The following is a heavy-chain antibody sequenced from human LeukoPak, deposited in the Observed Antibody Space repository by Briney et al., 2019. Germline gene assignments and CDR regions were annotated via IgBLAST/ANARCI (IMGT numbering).Heavy chain of an antibody. Sequence: GASVNVSCTVSGYTLTELSMHWVRQAPGKGLEWMGGFDPEDGETIYAQKFQGRVTMTEDTSTDTAYMELSSLRSEDTAVYYCATVPNYFRGNYGMDVWGKGTTVTVSS. CDR3: ATVPNYFRGNYGMDV. CDR2: FDPEDGET. J-gene: IGHJ6*04. CDR1: GYTLTELS. V-gene: IGHV1-24*01. D-gene: IGHD3-10*02.